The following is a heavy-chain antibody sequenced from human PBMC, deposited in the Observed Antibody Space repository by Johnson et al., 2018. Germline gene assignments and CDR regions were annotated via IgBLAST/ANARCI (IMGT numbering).Heavy chain of an antibody. Sequence: QVQLLESGGGVVQPGRSLRLSCAASGFTFSIYGMHWVRQAPGKGLEWVAVISDDGTNKNYADSVKDRLIISRDNFNNTLYLQVNSLRADDTAVYYCAKARSLATRGYEYYYYYMDVWGKGTTVTVSS. CDR3: AKARSLATRGYEYYYYYMDV. V-gene: IGHV3-30*18. CDR2: ISDDGTNK. D-gene: IGHD5-12*01. CDR1: GFTFSIYG. J-gene: IGHJ6*03.